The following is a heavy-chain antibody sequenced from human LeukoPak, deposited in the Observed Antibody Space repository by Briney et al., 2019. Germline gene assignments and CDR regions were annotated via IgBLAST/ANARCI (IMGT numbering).Heavy chain of an antibody. CDR1: GFTCSSSA. D-gene: IGHD3-9*01. CDR3: AKKTPGNYPYDF. CDR2: SGTGGDT. J-gene: IGHJ4*02. V-gene: IGHV3-23*01. Sequence: GGSLRLSGAASGFTCSSSAMNWVRQAPGKGLEWVSGSGTGGDTYYAESVKGRFTISRDNSKNTLYLEMTSLRAEDTAVYYCAKKTPGNYPYDFWGQGTLVTVSP.